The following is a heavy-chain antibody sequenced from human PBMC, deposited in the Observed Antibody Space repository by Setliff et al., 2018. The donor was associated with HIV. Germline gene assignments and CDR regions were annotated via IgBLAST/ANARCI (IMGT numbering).Heavy chain of an antibody. D-gene: IGHD3-10*01. V-gene: IGHV3-48*03. CDR3: ARNWDFYNSGSLVFDY. CDR1: GFTFRSYE. CDR2: INSRGDSD. J-gene: IGHJ4*02. Sequence: VGSLRLSCAVSGFTFRSYEMSWVRQAPGKGLEWISYINSRGDSDHYADSVKGRFTISRDNAKSSLSLQMHNLRAEDTATYYCARNWDFYNSGSLVFDYWGQGALVTVSS.